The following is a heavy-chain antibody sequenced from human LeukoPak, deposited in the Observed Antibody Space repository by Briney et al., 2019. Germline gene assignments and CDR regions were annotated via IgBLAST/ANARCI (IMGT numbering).Heavy chain of an antibody. J-gene: IGHJ4*02. Sequence: GGSLRLSCAASGFTFSSYAMHWVRQAPGKGLEWVAVISYDGSNKYYADSVKGRFTISRDNSKNTLYLQMNSLRAEDTALYYCARAYYYDSSGYPFDYWGQGTLVTVSS. CDR2: ISYDGSNK. CDR1: GFTFSSYA. D-gene: IGHD3-22*01. V-gene: IGHV3-30*01. CDR3: ARAYYYDSSGYPFDY.